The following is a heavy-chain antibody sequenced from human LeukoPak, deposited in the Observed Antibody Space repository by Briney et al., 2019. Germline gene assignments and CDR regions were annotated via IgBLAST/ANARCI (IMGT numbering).Heavy chain of an antibody. D-gene: IGHD2-21*01. CDR2: IASDGSHT. J-gene: IGHJ3*02. V-gene: IGHV3-30*14. CDR1: GFTQRIYL. Sequence: RGGSQRLSCAASGFTQRIYLMHGARHAPGKGLEWVADIASDGSHTLYVESVKGRFTISRDNSKNTPYFQMNSLRGEATAVYFCARERQDTLLHSGAFYISGERTTVTASS. CDR3: ARERQDTLLHSGAFYI.